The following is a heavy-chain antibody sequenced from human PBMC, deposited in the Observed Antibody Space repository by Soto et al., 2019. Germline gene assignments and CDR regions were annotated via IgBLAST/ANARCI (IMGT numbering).Heavy chain of an antibody. V-gene: IGHV1-2*04. D-gene: IGHD6-6*01. J-gene: IGHJ6*03. CDR1: GYTFNGYY. Sequence: ASVKVSCKASGYTFNGYYMHWVRQAPGQGLEWMGWINPNSGGTNYAQKFQRWVTMTRDTSISTAYMELSRLRSDDTAVYYCARSGLIAAPPYMDVWGKGTTVTVSS. CDR2: INPNSGGT. CDR3: ARSGLIAAPPYMDV.